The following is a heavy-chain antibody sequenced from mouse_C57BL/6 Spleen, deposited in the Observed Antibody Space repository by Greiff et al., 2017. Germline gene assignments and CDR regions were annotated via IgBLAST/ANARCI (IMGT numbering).Heavy chain of an antibody. V-gene: IGHV5-17*01. CDR1: GFTFSDYG. J-gene: IGHJ2*01. Sequence: EVMLVESGGGLVKPGGSLKLSCAASGFTFSDYGMHWVRQAPEKGLEWVAYISSGSSTIYYADTVKGRFTISRDNAKNTLFLQRTSLRSEDTAMYYCARNYYGSSYVALFDYWGQGTTLTVSS. D-gene: IGHD1-1*01. CDR3: ARNYYGSSYVALFDY. CDR2: ISSGSSTI.